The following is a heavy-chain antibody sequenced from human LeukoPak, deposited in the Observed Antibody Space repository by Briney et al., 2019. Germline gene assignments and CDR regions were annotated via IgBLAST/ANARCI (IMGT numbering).Heavy chain of an antibody. V-gene: IGHV4-34*01. CDR1: GGSFSGYY. CDR2: INHSGST. CDR3: ARDKRRLPAPPLYYYHGMDV. Sequence: SETLSLTCAVYGGSFSGYYWSWIRQPPGKGLEWIGEINHSGSTNYNPSLKSRVTISVDTSKNQFSLKLSSVTAADTAVYYCARDKRRLPAPPLYYYHGMDVWGQGTTVTVSS. J-gene: IGHJ6*02. D-gene: IGHD1-1*01.